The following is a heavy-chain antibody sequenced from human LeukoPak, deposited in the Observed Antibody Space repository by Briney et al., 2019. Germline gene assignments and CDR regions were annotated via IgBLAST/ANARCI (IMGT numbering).Heavy chain of an antibody. CDR3: ARSTTVTTQNDY. Sequence: GASLQISGKGSGSSFTSYWIGWVRPLPGKGLGGMGIIYPGDSDTRYSPSFQGQVTISADKSISTAYLQWSSLKASDTAMYYCARSTTVTTQNDYWGQGTLVTVSS. V-gene: IGHV5-51*01. CDR2: IYPGDSDT. D-gene: IGHD4-4*01. J-gene: IGHJ4*02. CDR1: GSSFTSYW.